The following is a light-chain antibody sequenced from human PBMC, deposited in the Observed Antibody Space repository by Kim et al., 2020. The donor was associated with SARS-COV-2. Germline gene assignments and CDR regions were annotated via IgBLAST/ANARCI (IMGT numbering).Light chain of an antibody. CDR2: AAS. Sequence: SASVGDRVTITCRASQGIDNYLAWYQQKPGKAPKLLIYAASTLQSGVPSRFSGSGWGTHFTLTISSLQPEDVATYCCQKYNNAPTFGQGTKVDIK. J-gene: IGKJ1*01. CDR1: QGIDNY. V-gene: IGKV1-27*01. CDR3: QKYNNAPT.